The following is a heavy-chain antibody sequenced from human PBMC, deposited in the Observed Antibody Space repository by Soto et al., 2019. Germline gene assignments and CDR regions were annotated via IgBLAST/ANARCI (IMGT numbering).Heavy chain of an antibody. J-gene: IGHJ4*02. CDR1: GFAFSSYG. Sequence: GGSLRLSCVGSGFAFSSYGMHWVRQAPGKGLEWVAVISYDGSNFYYADSVRGRFTISRDIPTNTMYLQMNSLRAEDTAMYYCARPGRNYWSGRYYFDYWGQGTHVTVSS. V-gene: IGHV3-30*03. CDR3: ARPGRNYWSGRYYFDY. CDR2: ISYDGSNF. D-gene: IGHD3-3*01.